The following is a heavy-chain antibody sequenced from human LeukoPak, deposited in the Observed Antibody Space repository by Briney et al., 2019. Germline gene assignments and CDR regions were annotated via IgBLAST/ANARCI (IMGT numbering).Heavy chain of an antibody. CDR3: ARDLGYYGSGTYARDYYYYMDV. Sequence: ASVKVSCKASGYTFTSYGINWVRQAPGQGLEWMGWISAYNGNTDHAQKFQGRVTMTTDTSTSIAYMELRSLRSDDTAVYYCARDLGYYGSGTYARDYYYYMDVWGKGTTVNVSS. CDR2: ISAYNGNT. J-gene: IGHJ6*03. CDR1: GYTFTSYG. D-gene: IGHD3-10*01. V-gene: IGHV1-18*01.